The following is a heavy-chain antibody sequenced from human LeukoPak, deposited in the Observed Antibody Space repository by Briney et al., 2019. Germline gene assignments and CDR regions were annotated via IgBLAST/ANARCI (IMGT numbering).Heavy chain of an antibody. CDR2: IWYDGSNK. CDR3: ARDKGGLLWFRELLFYLDY. CDR1: GFTFSSYG. Sequence: PGRSLRLSCAASGFTFSSYGMHWVRQAPGKGLEWVAVIWYDGSNKYYADSVKGRFTISRGNSKNTLYLQMNSLRAEDTAVYYCARDKGGLLWFRELLFYLDYWGQGTLVTVSS. V-gene: IGHV3-33*01. J-gene: IGHJ4*02. D-gene: IGHD3-10*01.